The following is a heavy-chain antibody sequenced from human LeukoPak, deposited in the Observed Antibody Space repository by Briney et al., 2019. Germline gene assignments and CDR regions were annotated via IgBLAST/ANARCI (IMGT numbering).Heavy chain of an antibody. CDR2: IYTSGST. V-gene: IGHV4-4*07. CDR3: ARAGYGDYPYYYYYMDV. CDR1: GGSISSYY. Sequence: SETLSLTCTVSGGSISSYYWSWIRQPAGKGLEWIGRIYTSGSTNYNPSLKSRVTMSVDTSKNQFSLKLSSVTAADTAEYYCARAGYGDYPYYYYYMDVWGKGTTVTVSS. J-gene: IGHJ6*03. D-gene: IGHD4-17*01.